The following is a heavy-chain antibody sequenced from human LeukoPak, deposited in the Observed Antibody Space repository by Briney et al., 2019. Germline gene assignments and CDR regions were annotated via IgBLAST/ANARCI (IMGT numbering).Heavy chain of an antibody. Sequence: PSETLSLTCAVYGGSFSGYYWSWIRQPPGKGLEWIGFIFYSGTTNYNPSLKSRVTISVDTSKNQFSLKLSSVTAADTAVYYCARDDCSGGSCKLFDPWGQGTLVTVSS. J-gene: IGHJ5*02. D-gene: IGHD2-15*01. CDR2: IFYSGTT. CDR3: ARDDCSGGSCKLFDP. CDR1: GGSFSGYY. V-gene: IGHV4-59*01.